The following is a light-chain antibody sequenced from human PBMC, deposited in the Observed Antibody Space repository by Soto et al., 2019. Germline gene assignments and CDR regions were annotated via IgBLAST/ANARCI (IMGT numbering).Light chain of an antibody. CDR1: QSVSTN. Sequence: EIVMTQSPATLSLSPGERATLSCRASQSVSTNLAWFQQKPGQAPRLLIYRASIRATGIPGRISGSGSGTEFTLTISSLQSEDFADYYCQQYDEWPPSYTFGQGTKLEIK. V-gene: IGKV3-15*01. CDR2: RAS. CDR3: QQYDEWPPSYT. J-gene: IGKJ2*01.